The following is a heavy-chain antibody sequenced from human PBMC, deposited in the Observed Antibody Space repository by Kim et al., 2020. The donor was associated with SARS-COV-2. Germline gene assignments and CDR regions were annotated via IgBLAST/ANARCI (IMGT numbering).Heavy chain of an antibody. CDR3: ARGGSGSYYKGVSDP. V-gene: IGHV1-3*01. CDR1: GYTFTSYA. D-gene: IGHD3-10*01. CDR2: INAGNGNT. Sequence: ASVKVSCKASGYTFTSYAMHWVRQAPGQRLEWMGWINAGNGNTKYSQKFQGRVTITRDTSASTAYMELSSLRSEDTAVYYCARGGSGSYYKGVSDPWGQGTLVTGSS. J-gene: IGHJ5*02.